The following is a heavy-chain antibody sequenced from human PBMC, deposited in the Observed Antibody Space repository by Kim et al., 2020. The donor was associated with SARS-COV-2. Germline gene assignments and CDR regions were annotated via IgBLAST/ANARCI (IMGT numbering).Heavy chain of an antibody. CDR1: GYTFTSYA. D-gene: IGHD5-12*01. CDR2: FNSGNGNT. J-gene: IGHJ4*02. CDR3: ARDPMDIVATTTFDY. Sequence: ASVKVSCKASGYTFTSYAMHWVRQAPGQRLEWMGWFNSGNGNTKYWQRFQGRVTITWDTSASTAYMELSSLRSEDTAVYYCARDPMDIVATTTFDYWGQG. V-gene: IGHV1-3*01.